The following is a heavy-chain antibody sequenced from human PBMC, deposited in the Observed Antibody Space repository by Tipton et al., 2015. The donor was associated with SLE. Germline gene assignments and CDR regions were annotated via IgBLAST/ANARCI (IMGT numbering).Heavy chain of an antibody. Sequence: SLRLSCAASGFTFSSYWMSWVRQAPGKGLEWVANIKQDGSEKYYVDSVKGRFTISRDNAKNSLYLQMNSLRAEDTAVYYCARARGITIFWSLDYWGQGTLVPVSS. CDR2: IKQDGSEK. V-gene: IGHV3-7*04. CDR3: ARARGITIFWSLDY. D-gene: IGHD3-9*01. J-gene: IGHJ4*02. CDR1: GFTFSSYW.